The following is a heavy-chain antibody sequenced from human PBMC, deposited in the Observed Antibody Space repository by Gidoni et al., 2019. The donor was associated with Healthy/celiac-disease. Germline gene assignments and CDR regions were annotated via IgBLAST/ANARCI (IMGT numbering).Heavy chain of an antibody. Sequence: QVQLQQWGAGLLKPSEPLSLTCAVYGGSFSGYYWSWIRQPPGKGLEWIGEINHSGSTNYNPSLKSRVTISVDTSKNQFSLKLSSVTAADTAVYYCARGNKKPPVKPYYYDSSGYSRIDYWGQGTLVTVSS. CDR2: INHSGST. V-gene: IGHV4-34*01. CDR1: GGSFSGYY. D-gene: IGHD3-22*01. J-gene: IGHJ4*02. CDR3: ARGNKKPPVKPYYYDSSGYSRIDY.